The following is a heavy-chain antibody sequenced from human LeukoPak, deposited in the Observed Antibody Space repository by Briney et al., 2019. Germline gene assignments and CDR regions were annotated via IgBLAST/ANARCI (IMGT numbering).Heavy chain of an antibody. CDR1: GFTFNRCW. CDR3: ARDLRLYYYDSSGLDY. CDR2: ISSSSSYI. D-gene: IGHD3-22*01. V-gene: IGHV3-21*01. J-gene: IGHJ4*02. Sequence: GGSLRLSCVVSGFTFNRCWMNWVRQAPGKGLEWVSSISSSSSYIYYADSVKGRFTISRDNAKNSLYLQMNSLRAEDTAVYYCARDLRLYYYDSSGLDYWGQGTLVTVSS.